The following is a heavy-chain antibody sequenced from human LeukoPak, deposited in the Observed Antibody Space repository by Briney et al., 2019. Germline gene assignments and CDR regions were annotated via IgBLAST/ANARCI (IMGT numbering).Heavy chain of an antibody. CDR2: MDQSGST. CDR3: ARHDQGGYYYHYVDV. V-gene: IGHV4-38-2*01. J-gene: IGHJ6*03. Sequence: SETLSLTCAVSGYSITSAYYWGWIRQPPGKGLEWIGSMDQSGSTYYNPSLKRRVTISVDTSKNQFSLKLSSATAGDTAVYYCARHDQGGYYYHYVDVWGKGTTVTVSS. CDR1: GYSITSAYY. D-gene: IGHD2-2*01.